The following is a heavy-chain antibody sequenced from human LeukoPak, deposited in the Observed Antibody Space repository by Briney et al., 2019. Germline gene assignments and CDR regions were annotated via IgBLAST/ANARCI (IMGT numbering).Heavy chain of an antibody. Sequence: SVKVSCKASGGTFSSYAISWVRQAPGQGLEWMGGIIPIFGTANYAQKFQGRVTITADESTSTAYMELSSLRSEDTAVYYCASGLRYFDWQFDYWGQGTLVTVSS. J-gene: IGHJ4*02. CDR2: IIPIFGTA. CDR1: GGTFSSYA. V-gene: IGHV1-69*13. D-gene: IGHD3-9*01. CDR3: ASGLRYFDWQFDY.